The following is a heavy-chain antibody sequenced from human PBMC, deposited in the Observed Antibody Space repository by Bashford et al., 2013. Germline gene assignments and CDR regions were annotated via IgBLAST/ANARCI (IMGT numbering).Heavy chain of an antibody. CDR2: IYWNDDK. V-gene: IGHV2-5*01. CDR3: ARDFDS. CDR1: GFSLSTSGVG. Sequence: GPTLVKPTQTLTLTCTFSGFSLSTSGVGVGWIRQPPGKALEWLALIYWNDDKFYTTSLKTRLTISKDTSKNQVVLTMTNMDPVDTATYYCARDFDSWGQGTLVTVSS. J-gene: IGHJ4*02.